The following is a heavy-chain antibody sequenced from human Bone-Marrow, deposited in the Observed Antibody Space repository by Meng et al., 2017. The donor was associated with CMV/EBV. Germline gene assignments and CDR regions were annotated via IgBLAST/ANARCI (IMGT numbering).Heavy chain of an antibody. Sequence: SYAMSWVRQAPGKGLEWVSAISGSGGSTYYADSVKGRFTISRDNSKNTLYLQMNSLRAEDTAVYYCAKPLYSSGPRLVLRDRAFDIWGQGTMVTVSS. D-gene: IGHD6-19*01. CDR2: ISGSGGST. V-gene: IGHV3-23*01. J-gene: IGHJ3*02. CDR1: SYA. CDR3: AKPLYSSGPRLVLRDRAFDI.